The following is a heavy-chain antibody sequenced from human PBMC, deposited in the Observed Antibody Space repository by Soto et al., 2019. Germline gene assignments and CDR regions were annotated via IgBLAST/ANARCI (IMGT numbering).Heavy chain of an antibody. CDR3: ASQSSSWYYYYGMDV. Sequence: SETLSLTXTVSGGSISSGGYYWSWIRQHPGKGLEWIGYIYYSGSTYYNPSLKSRVTISVDTSKNQFSLKLSSVTAADTAVYYCASQSSSWYYYYGMDVWGQGTTVTVSS. CDR1: GGSISSGGYY. V-gene: IGHV4-31*02. CDR2: IYYSGST. D-gene: IGHD6-13*01. J-gene: IGHJ6*02.